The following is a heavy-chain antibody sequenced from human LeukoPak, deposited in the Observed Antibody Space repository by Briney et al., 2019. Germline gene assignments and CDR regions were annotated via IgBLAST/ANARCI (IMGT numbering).Heavy chain of an antibody. J-gene: IGHJ6*03. CDR3: AREMATIRGRNYYYYYMDV. D-gene: IGHD5-24*01. CDR1: GGSISSYY. CDR2: IYTSGST. V-gene: IGHV4-4*07. Sequence: SETLSLTCTVSGGSISSYYWSWIRQPAGKGLEWIGRIYTSGSTNYNPSLKSRVTMSVDTSKNQFSLKLSSVTAADTAVYYCAREMATIRGRNYYYYYMDVWGKGTTVTISS.